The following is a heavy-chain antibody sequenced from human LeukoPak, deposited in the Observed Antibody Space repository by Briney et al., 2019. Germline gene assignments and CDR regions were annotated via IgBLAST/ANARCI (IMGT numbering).Heavy chain of an antibody. Sequence: GASVKVSCKASGYTFTGYYMHWVRQAPGQGLEWMGWINPNSGGTNYAQKFQGRVTMTRDTSISTAYMELSRLRSDDTAVYYCARAKTLTIIAVAGTPLDYWGQGTLVTVSS. CDR1: GYTFTGYY. V-gene: IGHV1-2*02. CDR2: INPNSGGT. D-gene: IGHD6-19*01. CDR3: ARAKTLTIIAVAGTPLDY. J-gene: IGHJ4*02.